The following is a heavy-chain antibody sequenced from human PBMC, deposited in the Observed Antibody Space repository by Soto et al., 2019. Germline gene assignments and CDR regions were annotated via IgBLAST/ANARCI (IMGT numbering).Heavy chain of an antibody. V-gene: IGHV3-7*01. Sequence: GGSLRLSCAASGFTFSSYWMSWVRQAPGKGLEWVANINQDGSEKYYADSVRGRFTISRDNAKNSLYLQMNSLRAEDTAVYYCARPTYYYDSRGYYDNWGQGTLVTVSS. D-gene: IGHD3-22*01. CDR3: ARPTYYYDSRGYYDN. CDR2: INQDGSEK. J-gene: IGHJ4*02. CDR1: GFTFSSYW.